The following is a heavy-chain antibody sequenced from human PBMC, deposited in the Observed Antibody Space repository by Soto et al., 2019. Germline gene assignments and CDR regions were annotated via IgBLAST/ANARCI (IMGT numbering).Heavy chain of an antibody. D-gene: IGHD2-2*01. CDR3: AKGYQLGGYYYYYYMDV. CDR1: GFTFSSYA. Sequence: GGSLRLSCAASGFTFSSYAMSWVRQAPWKGLEWVSAISGSGGSTYYADSVKGRFTISRDNSKNTLYLQMNSLRAEDTAVYYCAKGYQLGGYYYYYYMDVWGKGTTVTVSS. J-gene: IGHJ6*03. V-gene: IGHV3-23*01. CDR2: ISGSGGST.